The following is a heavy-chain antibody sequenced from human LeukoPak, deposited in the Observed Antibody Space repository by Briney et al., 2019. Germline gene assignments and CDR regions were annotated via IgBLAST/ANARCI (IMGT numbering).Heavy chain of an antibody. CDR2: IYPGDFDT. D-gene: IGHD1-26*01. CDR1: GYSFTSYW. V-gene: IGHV5-51*01. J-gene: IGHJ1*01. CDR3: ARAFSGSYSDEYFQH. Sequence: GESLKISCKGSGYSFTSYWIGWVRQMPGKGLEWMGIIYPGDFDTRYSPSFQGQVTISADKSISTAYLQWSSLKASDTAMYYCARAFSGSYSDEYFQHWGQGTLVTVSS.